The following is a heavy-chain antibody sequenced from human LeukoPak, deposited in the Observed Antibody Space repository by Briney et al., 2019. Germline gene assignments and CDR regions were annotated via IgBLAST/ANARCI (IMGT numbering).Heavy chain of an antibody. D-gene: IGHD3-3*01. J-gene: IGHJ4*02. CDR2: IYHRGST. CDR3: ARGAEYYAIWRGYAGYSDY. V-gene: IGHV4-38-2*02. Sequence: SSETLSLTCTVSGYSISNGYYWGWIRRPPGKGLEWVGSIYHRGSTYYNPSLRSRVTISLDRSKKKFSLKLTSVTAADTAVYFCARGAEYYAIWRGYAGYSDYWGQGTLVTVSS. CDR1: GYSISNGYY.